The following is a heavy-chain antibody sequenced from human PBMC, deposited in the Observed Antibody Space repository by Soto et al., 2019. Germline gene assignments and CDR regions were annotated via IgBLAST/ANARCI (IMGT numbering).Heavy chain of an antibody. CDR2: IIPIFGTA. Sequence: SVKVSCKASGYTFTNYGISWVRQAPGQGLEWMGGIIPIFGTANYAQKFQGRVTITADESTSTAYMELSSLRSEDTAVYYCARDIVVVVAATIRTFAFDIWGQGTMVTVSS. J-gene: IGHJ3*02. CDR1: GYTFTNYG. CDR3: ARDIVVVVAATIRTFAFDI. V-gene: IGHV1-69*13. D-gene: IGHD2-15*01.